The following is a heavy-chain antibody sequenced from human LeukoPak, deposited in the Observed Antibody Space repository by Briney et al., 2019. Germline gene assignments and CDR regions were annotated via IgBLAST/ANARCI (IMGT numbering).Heavy chain of an antibody. CDR1: GGSISSYY. CDR2: IYYSGST. Sequence: TSETLSLTCTVSGGSISSYYWSWIRQPPGKGLEWIGYIYYSGSTNYNPSLKSRVTISVDTSKNQFSLKLSSVTAADTAVYCCASESPDYEDYAFDIWGQGTMVTVSS. J-gene: IGHJ3*02. D-gene: IGHD4-17*01. CDR3: ASESPDYEDYAFDI. V-gene: IGHV4-59*01.